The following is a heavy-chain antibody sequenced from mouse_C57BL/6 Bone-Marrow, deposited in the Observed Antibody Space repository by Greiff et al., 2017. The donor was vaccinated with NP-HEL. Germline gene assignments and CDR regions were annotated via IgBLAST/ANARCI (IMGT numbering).Heavy chain of an antibody. CDR2: IHPNSGST. V-gene: IGHV1-64*01. D-gene: IGHD1-1*01. CDR1: GYTFTSYW. J-gene: IGHJ1*03. CDR3: VGSSYWYFDV. Sequence: QVQLQQPGAELVKPGASVKLSCKASGYTFTSYWMHWVKQRPGQGLEWIGMIHPNSGSTNYNEKFKSKATLTVDKSSSTAYMQLSSLTSEDSAVYYCVGSSYWYFDVWGTGTTVTVSS.